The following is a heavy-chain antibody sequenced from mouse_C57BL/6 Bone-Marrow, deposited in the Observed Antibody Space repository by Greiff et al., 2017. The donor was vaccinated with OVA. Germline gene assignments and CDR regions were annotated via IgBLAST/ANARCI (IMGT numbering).Heavy chain of an antibody. D-gene: IGHD1-1*01. CDR2: ISSGSSTI. CDR3: ARGILLRGFAD. J-gene: IGHJ3*01. Sequence: EVMLVESGGGLVKPGGSLKLSCAASGFTFSDYGMHWVRQAPGKGLEWVAYISSGSSTIYYADTVKGRFTISRYNAKNIRFLQMTSLRSDDTAMYYFARGILLRGFADWGQGTLVTVSA. CDR1: GFTFSDYG. V-gene: IGHV5-17*01.